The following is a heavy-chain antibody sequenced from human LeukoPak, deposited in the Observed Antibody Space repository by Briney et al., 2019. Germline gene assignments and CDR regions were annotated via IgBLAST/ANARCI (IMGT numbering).Heavy chain of an antibody. J-gene: IGHJ4*02. CDR1: GETFTGYY. D-gene: IGHD4-17*01. CDR2: INPNSGGT. CDR3: ARCRASGGDYVGFDY. Sequence: ASLKVSCKASGETFTGYYMHWVRQAPGQGLEWMGWINPNSGGTSYAQKFQGRVTMTRDTSISTVYMELSRLRSDDTAVYYCARCRASGGDYVGFDYWGQGTLVTVSS. V-gene: IGHV1-2*02.